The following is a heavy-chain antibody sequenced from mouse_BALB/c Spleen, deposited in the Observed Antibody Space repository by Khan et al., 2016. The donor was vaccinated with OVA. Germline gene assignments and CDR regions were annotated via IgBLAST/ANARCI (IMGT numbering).Heavy chain of an antibody. V-gene: IGHV5-6-3*01. CDR3: ARMARTIN. CDR1: GFTFSSYG. J-gene: IGHJ2*01. Sequence: EVQRGEDGGGLVQPGGSLKLSCAASGFTFSSYGMSWVRQTPDKRLELVATINSNGGSTYYPDSVKGRFTISRDNAKNTLYLQMSSLKSEDTAMYYCARMARTINWGQGTTLTVSS. CDR2: INSNGGST.